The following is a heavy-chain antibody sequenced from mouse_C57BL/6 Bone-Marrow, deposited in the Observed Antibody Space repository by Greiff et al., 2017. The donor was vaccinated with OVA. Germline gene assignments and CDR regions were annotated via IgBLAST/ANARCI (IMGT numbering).Heavy chain of an antibody. V-gene: IGHV1-61*01. CDR1: GYTFTSYW. J-gene: IGHJ2*01. CDR2: IYPSDSEN. Sequence: QVQLQQSGAELVRPGSSVKLSCKASGYTFTSYWMDWVKQRPGQGLEWLCDIYPSDSENNYNLKFKDKSTLTVDKSSSTAYRQLSSLTSEDSAVYYCATDYWGQGTTLTVSS. CDR3: ATDY.